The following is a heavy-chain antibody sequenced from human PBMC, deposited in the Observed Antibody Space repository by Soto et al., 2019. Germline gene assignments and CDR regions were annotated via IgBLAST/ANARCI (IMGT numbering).Heavy chain of an antibody. V-gene: IGHV1-2*02. CDR2: INPNSGGT. CDR1: GYTFTGYY. Sequence: SVKVSCKASGYTFTGYYMHWVRQAPGQGPEWMGWINPNSGGTNYAQKFQGRVTMTRDTSISTAYMEVSRLRSDDTAVYYCARGGPDYDILTGPYGMDIWGQGTTVTVSS. D-gene: IGHD3-9*01. J-gene: IGHJ6*02. CDR3: ARGGPDYDILTGPYGMDI.